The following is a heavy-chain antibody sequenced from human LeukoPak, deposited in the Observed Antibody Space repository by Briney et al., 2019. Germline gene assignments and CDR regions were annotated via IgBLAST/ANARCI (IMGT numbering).Heavy chain of an antibody. D-gene: IGHD3-10*01. J-gene: IGHJ6*02. Sequence: GGSLRLSCAASGFIFSNYAMTWVRQAPGKGLEWVSLLGGASESIYYADSVKGRFTVSRDNSKDTLYLQMNSLRGEDTAIYYCARRWLGDPYGMDVWGQGTTVTVSS. CDR3: ARRWLGDPYGMDV. CDR1: GFIFSNYA. CDR2: LGGASESI. V-gene: IGHV3-23*01.